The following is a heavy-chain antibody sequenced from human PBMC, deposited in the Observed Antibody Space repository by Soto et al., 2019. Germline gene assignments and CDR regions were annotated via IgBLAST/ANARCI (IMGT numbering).Heavy chain of an antibody. CDR3: ATLDMA. CDR1: GFTFSSYG. J-gene: IGHJ4*02. D-gene: IGHD3-9*01. V-gene: IGHV3-30*03. Sequence: QVQLVESGGGVVQPGRSLRLSCAASGFTFSSYGMHWVRQAPGKGLEWVAVISYDGSNKYYADSVKGRFTISRDNSKNTLYLQMNSLRAEDTAVYYCATLDMAWGQGTLVTVSS. CDR2: ISYDGSNK.